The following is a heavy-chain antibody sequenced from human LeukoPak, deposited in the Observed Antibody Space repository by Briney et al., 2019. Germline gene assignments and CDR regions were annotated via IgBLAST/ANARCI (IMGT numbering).Heavy chain of an antibody. Sequence: TASETLSLTCAVYGGSFSGYYWSWIRQPPGKGLEWIGEINHSGSTNYNPSLKSRVTISVDTSKNQFSLKLSSVTAADTAVYYCARVCSSTSRAFDYWGQGTLVTVSS. CDR1: GGSFSGYY. CDR2: INHSGST. CDR3: ARVCSSTSRAFDY. V-gene: IGHV4-34*01. D-gene: IGHD2-2*01. J-gene: IGHJ4*02.